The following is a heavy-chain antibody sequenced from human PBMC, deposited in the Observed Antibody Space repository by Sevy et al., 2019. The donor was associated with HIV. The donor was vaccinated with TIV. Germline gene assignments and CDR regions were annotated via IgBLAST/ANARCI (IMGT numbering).Heavy chain of an antibody. Sequence: GGSLRLSCVASGFTFSNAWMSWVRQAPGKGLEWVGRIKSKTEGATRDFAAPVKGRLHISRDDSRNTVYLQMNSLKTEDTAVYYCTAGVGASDFDYWGQGTLVTVSS. CDR1: GFTFSNAW. CDR2: IKSKTEGATR. J-gene: IGHJ4*02. CDR3: TAGVGASDFDY. D-gene: IGHD1-26*01. V-gene: IGHV3-15*01.